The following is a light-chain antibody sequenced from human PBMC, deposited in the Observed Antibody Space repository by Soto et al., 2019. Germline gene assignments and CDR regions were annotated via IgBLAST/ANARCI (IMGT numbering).Light chain of an antibody. CDR3: QTWGTGTGV. V-gene: IGLV4-69*01. CDR2: LNSDGSH. CDR1: SGRSSYT. J-gene: IGLJ2*01. Sequence: QPVLTQSPSASASLGASVKLTCTLSSGRSSYTIAWHQQQPEKGPRYLMKLNSDGSHSNGDGIPDRFSGSSSGAERYLTISRLQSEDEADYYCQTWGTGTGVFGGGTKVTVL.